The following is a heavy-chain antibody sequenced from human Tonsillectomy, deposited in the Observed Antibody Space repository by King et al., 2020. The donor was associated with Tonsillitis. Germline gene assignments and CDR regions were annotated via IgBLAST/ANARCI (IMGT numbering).Heavy chain of an antibody. CDR3: GGYEGGVFDP. D-gene: IGHD2-15*01. CDR2: IYNSENT. V-gene: IGHV4-31*03. J-gene: IGHJ5*02. Sequence: VQLQESGPGLVKPSQTLSLTCTVSGGSISGGTYYWSWIRQHPGKGLEWIGYIYNSENTYYNPSLKSRLTISLDTSKNQFSLKLSSLTAADTAVYYCGGYEGGVFDPWGQGTLVTVSS. CDR1: GGSISGGTYY.